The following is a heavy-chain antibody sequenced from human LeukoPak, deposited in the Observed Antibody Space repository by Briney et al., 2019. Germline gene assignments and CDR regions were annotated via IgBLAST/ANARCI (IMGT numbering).Heavy chain of an antibody. CDR1: GASISSYY. Sequence: SETLSLTCTVSGASISSYYWSWIRQPPGKGLEWIGYISYSGSTNYNPSLKSRVTISADTSKNQVSLTLSSVTAADTAAYYCARHPELYFFDYWGQGTLVTVSS. CDR2: ISYSGST. V-gene: IGHV4-59*08. CDR3: ARHPELYFFDY. J-gene: IGHJ4*02. D-gene: IGHD3-10*01.